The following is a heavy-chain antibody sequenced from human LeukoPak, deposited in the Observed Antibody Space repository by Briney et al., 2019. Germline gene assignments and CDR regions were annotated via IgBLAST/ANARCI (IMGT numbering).Heavy chain of an antibody. Sequence: ASVKVSCKSSGYTFINFELNWVRQAPGQGREWLGWVNPNSGHAGYGQTFQGRVTFTSDTCMSTTYMEVTNLTSEDTAVYFCARVRSAGGLNYWGQGTVITVSS. V-gene: IGHV1-8*03. D-gene: IGHD3-3*01. CDR2: VNPNSGHA. CDR1: GYTFINFE. CDR3: ARVRSAGGLNY. J-gene: IGHJ4*02.